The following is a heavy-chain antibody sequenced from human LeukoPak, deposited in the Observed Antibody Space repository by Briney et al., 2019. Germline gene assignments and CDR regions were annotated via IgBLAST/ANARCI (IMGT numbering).Heavy chain of an antibody. V-gene: IGHV4-34*01. CDR1: GGSFSGYY. D-gene: IGHD6-13*01. CDR3: ASFSSPGDY. J-gene: IGHJ4*02. CDR2: INHSGST. Sequence: SETLSLTCAVYGGSFSGYYWSWIRQPPGKGLEWIGEINHSGSTNYNSSLKSRVTISVDTSKNQFSLKLSSVTAADTAVYYCASFSSPGDYWGQGTLVTVSS.